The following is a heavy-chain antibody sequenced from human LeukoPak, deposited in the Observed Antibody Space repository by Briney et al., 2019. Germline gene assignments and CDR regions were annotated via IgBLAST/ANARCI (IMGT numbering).Heavy chain of an antibody. Sequence: GGSLRLSCAVSGLTFSNFKMNWVRQAPGKGLEWVSYISGSGRTTFYADSVKGRFTISRDNAKNSLYLQMNSLRAEDTALYYCAKDTVHYYDSSGSLGYFDYWGQGTLVTVSS. CDR3: AKDTVHYYDSSGSLGYFDY. CDR2: ISGSGRTT. CDR1: GLTFSNFK. D-gene: IGHD3-22*01. J-gene: IGHJ4*02. V-gene: IGHV3-48*03.